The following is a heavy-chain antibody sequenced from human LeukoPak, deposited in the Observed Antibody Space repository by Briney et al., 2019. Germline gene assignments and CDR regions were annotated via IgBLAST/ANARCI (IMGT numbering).Heavy chain of an antibody. CDR2: IWYDGSNK. CDR3: ARGGDYGDAFDI. D-gene: IGHD4-17*01. Sequence: GRSLRLSCAASGFTFSSYGMHWVRQAPGKGLERVAVIWYDGSNKYYADSVKGRFTISRDNSKNTLYLQMNSLRAEDTAVYYCARGGDYGDAFDIWGQGTMVTVSS. CDR1: GFTFSSYG. J-gene: IGHJ3*02. V-gene: IGHV3-33*01.